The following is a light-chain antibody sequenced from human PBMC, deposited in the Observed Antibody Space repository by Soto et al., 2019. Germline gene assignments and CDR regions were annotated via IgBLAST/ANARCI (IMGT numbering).Light chain of an antibody. CDR3: QQYDNSVWT. J-gene: IGKJ1*01. V-gene: IGKV3-20*01. CDR1: QRVSTSN. CDR2: GAS. Sequence: VLTQSPRTLSSSPGARPTRSCKRVQRVSTSNLASYQQRPGQSPRLLIHGASRRATGIPDRFSGRGAGTDFTLTISSLEPEDLAVYYCQQYDNSVWTCGQGTKVDNK.